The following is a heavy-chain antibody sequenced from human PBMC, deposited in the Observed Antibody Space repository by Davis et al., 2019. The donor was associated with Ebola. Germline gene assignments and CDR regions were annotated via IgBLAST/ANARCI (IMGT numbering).Heavy chain of an antibody. CDR2: IRNRAYGRTT. Sequence: PGGSLRLSCTTSGFTFSAYALSWVRQAPGKGLEWVGLIRNRAYGRTTEYAASVVGRFTISRDDSASVAYLQMNSLKDEDTATYFCNRVSNDYGDLYEDYWGQGALVIVSS. CDR1: GFTFSAYA. CDR3: NRVSNDYGDLYEDY. V-gene: IGHV3-49*04. D-gene: IGHD4-17*01. J-gene: IGHJ4*02.